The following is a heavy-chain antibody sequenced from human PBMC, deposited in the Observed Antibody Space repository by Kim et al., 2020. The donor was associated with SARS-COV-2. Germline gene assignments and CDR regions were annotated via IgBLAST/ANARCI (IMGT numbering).Heavy chain of an antibody. Sequence: YTPSRKRRVTISVDTSKAQLSLKLSSVTAADTAVYYCARHADSGSRVFDYWGQGTLVTVSS. D-gene: IGHD1-26*01. CDR3: ARHADSGSRVFDY. V-gene: IGHV4-39*01. J-gene: IGHJ4*02.